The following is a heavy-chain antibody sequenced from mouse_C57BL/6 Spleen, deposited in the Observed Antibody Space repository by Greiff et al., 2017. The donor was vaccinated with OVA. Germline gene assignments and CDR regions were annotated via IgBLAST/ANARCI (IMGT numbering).Heavy chain of an antibody. D-gene: IGHD2-2*01. V-gene: IGHV5-16*01. Sequence: EVKLVESEGGLVQPGSSMKLSCTASGFTFSDYYMAWVRQVPEKGLEWVANINYDGSSTYYLDSLKSRFIISRDNAKNILYLQMSSLKSEDTATYYCARGYGYGFDYWGQGTTLTVSS. CDR1: GFTFSDYY. J-gene: IGHJ2*01. CDR3: ARGYGYGFDY. CDR2: INYDGSST.